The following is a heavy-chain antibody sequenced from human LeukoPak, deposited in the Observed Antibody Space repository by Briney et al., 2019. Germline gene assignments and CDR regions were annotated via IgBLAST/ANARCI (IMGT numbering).Heavy chain of an antibody. J-gene: IGHJ3*02. CDR3: ATAVIYDSSGYKLQWDAFDI. D-gene: IGHD3-22*01. Sequence: ASVKVSCKASGYTFTSYGISWVRQAPGQGLEWMGWISAYNGNTNYAQKFQGRVTMTEDTSTDTAYMELSSLRSEDTAVYYCATAVIYDSSGYKLQWDAFDIWGQGTMVTVSS. CDR1: GYTFTSYG. CDR2: ISAYNGNT. V-gene: IGHV1-18*01.